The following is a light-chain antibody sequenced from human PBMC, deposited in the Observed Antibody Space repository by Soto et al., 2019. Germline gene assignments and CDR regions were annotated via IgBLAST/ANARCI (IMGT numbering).Light chain of an antibody. J-gene: IGLJ1*01. V-gene: IGLV2-14*01. Sequence: QSVLTQPASVSGSPRQSITISCTGASSDVGGYTYVSWYQQHPGKAPKLMIYEVNNRPSGVSNRFSGSKSGNTASLTISGLQAEDEADYYCRSYTSSRTLYVFGTGTKLTVL. CDR1: SSDVGGYTY. CDR2: EVN. CDR3: RSYTSSRTLYV.